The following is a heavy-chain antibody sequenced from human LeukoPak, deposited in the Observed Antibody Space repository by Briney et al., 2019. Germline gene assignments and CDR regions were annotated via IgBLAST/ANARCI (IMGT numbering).Heavy chain of an antibody. CDR2: IYHSGGT. CDR1: GGSISSSNW. D-gene: IGHD1-26*01. V-gene: IGHV4-4*02. Sequence: PSGTLSLTCAVSGGSISSSNWWSWVRQPPGKGLEWIGEIYHSGGTNYNPSLKSRVTISVDKSKNQFSLKPSSVTAADTAVYYCARDSIVGASSAFDIWGQGTMVTVSS. J-gene: IGHJ3*02. CDR3: ARDSIVGASSAFDI.